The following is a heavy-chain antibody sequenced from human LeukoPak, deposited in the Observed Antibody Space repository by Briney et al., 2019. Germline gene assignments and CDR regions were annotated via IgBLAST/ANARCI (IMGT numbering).Heavy chain of an antibody. J-gene: IGHJ4*02. V-gene: IGHV1-2*02. D-gene: IGHD3-22*01. CDR1: GYTFTGYY. CDR3: ARDQDYYDSSGYCDY. CDR2: INPNSGGT. Sequence: VASVKVSCKASGYTFTGYYMHWVRQAPGQRLEWMGWINPNSGGTNYAQKFQGRVTMTRDTSISTAYMELSRLRSDDTAVYYCARDQDYYDSSGYCDYWGQGTLVTVSS.